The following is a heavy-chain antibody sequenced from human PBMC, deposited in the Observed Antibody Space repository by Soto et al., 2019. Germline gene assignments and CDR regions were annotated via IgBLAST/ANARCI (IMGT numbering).Heavy chain of an antibody. CDR2: IYYSWST. CDR1: GGSISSSSYY. CDR3: ARKSVTMIVVVINLAAFDI. D-gene: IGHD3-22*01. Sequence: SETLSLTCTVSGGSISSSSYYWGWIRQPPGKGLEWIGSIYYSWSTYYNPSLKSRVTISLDTSKNQFSLKLSSVTAADTAVYYCARKSVTMIVVVINLAAFDIWGQGTMVTVSS. J-gene: IGHJ3*02. V-gene: IGHV4-39*01.